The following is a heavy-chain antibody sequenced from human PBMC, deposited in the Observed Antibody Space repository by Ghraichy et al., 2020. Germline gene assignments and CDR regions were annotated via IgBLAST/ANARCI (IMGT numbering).Heavy chain of an antibody. CDR3: ARGPRYYGSGSYYPSLDAFDI. CDR2: INHSGST. CDR1: GGSFSGYY. D-gene: IGHD3-10*01. Sequence: SETLSLTCAVYGGSFSGYYWSWIRQPPGKGLEWIGEINHSGSTNYNPFLKSRVTISVDTSKNQFSLKLSSVTAADTAVYYCARGPRYYGSGSYYPSLDAFDIWGQGTMVTVSS. J-gene: IGHJ3*02. V-gene: IGHV4-34*01.